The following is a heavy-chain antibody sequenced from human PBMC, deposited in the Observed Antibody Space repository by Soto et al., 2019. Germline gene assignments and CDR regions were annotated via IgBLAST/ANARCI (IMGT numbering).Heavy chain of an antibody. Sequence: QVQLVQSGAEVKKPGASVKVSCKASGYTFTSYAFAWVRQAPGQGLEWMAWISAYNGNTNYGEMLQGRVTVTTDASTSTAYMELRSLRSDDTAVYYCARVSGFDYGDNWGQGTLVTVSS. V-gene: IGHV1-18*01. J-gene: IGHJ4*02. CDR3: ARVSGFDYGDN. CDR2: ISAYNGNT. D-gene: IGHD4-17*01. CDR1: GYTFTSYA.